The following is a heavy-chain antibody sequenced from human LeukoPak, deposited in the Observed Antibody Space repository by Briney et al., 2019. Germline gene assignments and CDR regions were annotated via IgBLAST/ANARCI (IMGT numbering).Heavy chain of an antibody. J-gene: IGHJ4*02. CDR1: GHTFTGYY. D-gene: IGHD3-22*01. CDR3: AREHDSSDLDY. Sequence: ASVKASCKASGHTFTGYYMHWVRQAPGQGLEWMGWINPNSGGTNYAQKFQGRVTMTRDTSISTAYMELSRLRSDDTAVYYCAREHDSSDLDYWGQGTLVTVSS. V-gene: IGHV1-2*02. CDR2: INPNSGGT.